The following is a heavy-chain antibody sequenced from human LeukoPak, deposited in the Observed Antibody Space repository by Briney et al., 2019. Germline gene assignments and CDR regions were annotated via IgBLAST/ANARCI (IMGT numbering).Heavy chain of an antibody. J-gene: IGHJ4*02. CDR2: ISSSGSTI. D-gene: IGHD2-2*01. CDR3: ASSVVVPAAMGY. V-gene: IGHV3-48*03. Sequence: PGGSLRLSCAASGFTFSSYEMNWVRQAPGKGLEWVSYISSSGSTIYYADSVKGRFTISRDNAKNSLYLQMNSLRAEDTAVYYCASSVVVPAAMGYWGQGTLVTVSS. CDR1: GFTFSSYE.